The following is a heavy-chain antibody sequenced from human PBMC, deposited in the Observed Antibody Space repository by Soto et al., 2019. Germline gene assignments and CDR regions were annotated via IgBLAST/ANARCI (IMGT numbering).Heavy chain of an antibody. CDR2: VNAGNDNT. J-gene: IGHJ4*02. D-gene: IGHD4-17*01. V-gene: IGHV1-3*01. CDR1: GYTFTNNV. Sequence: QVHLVQSGAEVKKPGASVKVSCKTSGYTFTNNVIHWVRQAPGQRLEWMGWVNAGNDNTKWPREFQGRLTLTKDTPATTDYMQLRSLTSEDNAIYVCERALPNGNSRFDYWGQGTLVTGSS. CDR3: ERALPNGNSRFDY.